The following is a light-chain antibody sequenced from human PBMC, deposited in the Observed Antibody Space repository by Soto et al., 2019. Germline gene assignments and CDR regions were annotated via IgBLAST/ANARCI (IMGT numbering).Light chain of an antibody. V-gene: IGKV3-20*01. CDR1: QSVDSIY. J-gene: IGKJ5*01. CDR2: GAS. CDR3: QQYGTPRSVT. Sequence: EIVLTQSPGTLSLSPGEEATLSCRASQSVDSIYLAWYQQKPGQTPRLIIYGASGRADGIPHRFSGSGFGTDFTLTISKVEPEDFAVYYCQQYGTPRSVTFGQGTRLEIK.